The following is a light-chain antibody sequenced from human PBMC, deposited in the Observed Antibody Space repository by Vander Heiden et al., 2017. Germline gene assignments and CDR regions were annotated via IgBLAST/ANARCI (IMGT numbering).Light chain of an antibody. J-gene: IGKJ3*01. V-gene: IGKV4-1*01. CDR2: GAS. CDR3: QQYYSTPF. CDR1: QSVLYSSNNKNY. Sequence: DIVMTQSPDSLAVSLGERATINCKSSQSVLYSSNNKNYLAWYQQKPGQPPKLLIYGASTRESGVPDRFSGSGSGTDFTLTISSLQAEDVAVYYCQQYYSTPFFGPGTKVDIK.